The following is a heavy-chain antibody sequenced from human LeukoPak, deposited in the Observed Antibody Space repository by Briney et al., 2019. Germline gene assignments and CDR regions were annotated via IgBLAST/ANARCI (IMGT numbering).Heavy chain of an antibody. CDR3: ARATDYYDSSGYPFDP. V-gene: IGHV1-18*01. CDR1: GYTFTSYG. CDR2: ISAYNGNT. J-gene: IGHJ5*02. Sequence: GASVKVSCKASGYTFTSYGISWVRQAPGQGLDWMGWISAYNGNTNYAQKLQGRVTMTTDTSTSTAYMELRSLRSDDTAVYYCARATDYYDSSGYPFDPWGQGTLVTVSS. D-gene: IGHD3-22*01.